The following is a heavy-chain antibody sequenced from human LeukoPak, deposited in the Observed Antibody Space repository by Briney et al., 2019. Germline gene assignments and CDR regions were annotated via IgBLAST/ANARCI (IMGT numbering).Heavy chain of an antibody. Sequence: PSETLSLTCTVSGGSISSGSYYWSWIRQPPGKGLEWIGYIYYSGSTNYNPSLKSRVTISVDTSKNQFSLKLSSVTAADTAVYYCASSRSSGYGVQDFDYWGQGTLVTVSS. D-gene: IGHD3-22*01. CDR1: GGSISSGSYY. CDR3: ASSRSSGYGVQDFDY. J-gene: IGHJ4*02. V-gene: IGHV4-61*01. CDR2: IYYSGST.